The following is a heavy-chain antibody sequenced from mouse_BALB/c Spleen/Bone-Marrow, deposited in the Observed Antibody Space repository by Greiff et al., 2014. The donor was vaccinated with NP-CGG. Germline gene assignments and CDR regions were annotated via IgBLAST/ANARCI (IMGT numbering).Heavy chain of an antibody. D-gene: IGHD2-10*02. CDR1: GFTFSSYA. CDR2: ISSGGST. V-gene: IGHV5-6-5*01. J-gene: IGHJ3*01. Sequence: VQLKESGGGLVKPGGSLKLSCAASGFTFSSYAMSWVRQTPEKRLEWVASISSGGSTYYSDSVKGRFTIPRDNARNILYLQMSRLRSENTAVYYCAKRGAYGNFWFAYWGQGTLVTASA. CDR3: AKRGAYGNFWFAY.